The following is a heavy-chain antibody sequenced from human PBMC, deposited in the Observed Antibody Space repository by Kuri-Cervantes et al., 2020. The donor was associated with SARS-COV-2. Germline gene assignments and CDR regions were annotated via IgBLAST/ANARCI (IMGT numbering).Heavy chain of an antibody. D-gene: IGHD1-1*01. Sequence: ATANVSRMPSRYTFTSYGISWVRQAPGQGLEWMGWISAYNGNTNYAQKLQGRVTMTKDTSTSTAYMELRSLRSDDPAVYYCARGSTGTTFHGQFDPWGQGTLVTVSS. CDR3: ARGSTGTTFHGQFDP. V-gene: IGHV1-18*01. CDR2: ISAYNGNT. J-gene: IGHJ5*02. CDR1: RYTFTSYG.